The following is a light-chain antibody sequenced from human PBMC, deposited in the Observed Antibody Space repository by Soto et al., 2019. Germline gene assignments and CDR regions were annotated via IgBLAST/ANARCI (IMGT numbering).Light chain of an antibody. CDR2: DVS. V-gene: IGLV2-14*03. J-gene: IGLJ1*01. CDR1: SSDVGAYNF. Sequence: QSVLTQPASVSGSPGQSITISCTGTSSDVGAYNFVSWYQQHPGKVPKLMIFDVSSRPSGGSDRVSGSKTGNTASLTISGHEAEDEGDYYCSSYTSSSTHVFGSGTKLTVL. CDR3: SSYTSSSTHV.